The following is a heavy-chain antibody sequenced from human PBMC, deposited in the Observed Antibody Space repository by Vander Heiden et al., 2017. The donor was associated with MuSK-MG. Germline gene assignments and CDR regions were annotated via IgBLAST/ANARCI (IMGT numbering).Heavy chain of an antibody. CDR3: ARGYCSGGSCYHKDDAFDI. J-gene: IGHJ3*02. D-gene: IGHD2-15*01. CDR2: MNPNSGNT. Sequence: GAEVKKPGASVKVSCKASGYTFTSYDINWVRQATGQGLEWMGWMNPNSGNTGYAQKFQGRVTMTRNTSISTAYMELSSLRSEDTAVYYCARGYCSGGSCYHKDDAFDIWGQGTMVTVSS. CDR1: GYTFTSYD. V-gene: IGHV1-8*01.